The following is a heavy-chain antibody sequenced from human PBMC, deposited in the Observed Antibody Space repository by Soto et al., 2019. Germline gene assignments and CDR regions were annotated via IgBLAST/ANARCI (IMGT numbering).Heavy chain of an antibody. CDR3: ARDTYYYDFWSGYYRYYYYGMDV. D-gene: IGHD3-3*01. V-gene: IGHV4-4*07. Sequence: PSETLSLTCTVSGGSISSYYWSWIRQPAGKGLEWIGRIYTSGSTNYNPSLKSRVTMSVDTSKNQFSLKLSSVTAADTAVYYCARDTYYYDFWSGYYRYYYYGMDVWGQGTTVT. J-gene: IGHJ6*02. CDR1: GGSISSYY. CDR2: IYTSGST.